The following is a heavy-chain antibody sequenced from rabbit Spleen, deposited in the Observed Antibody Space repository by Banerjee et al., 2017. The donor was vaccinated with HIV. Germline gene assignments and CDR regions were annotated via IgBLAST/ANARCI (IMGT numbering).Heavy chain of an antibody. V-gene: IGHV1S40*01. D-gene: IGHD1-1*01. CDR1: GFDFSSSDY. CDR3: ARDTSSSFSSYGMDL. J-gene: IGHJ6*01. Sequence: EESGGDLVKPGASLTLTSKASGFDFSSSDYMCWVRQAPGKGLEWISCIIGSSGGFTYSATWAKGRFTCSKTSSTTVTLQMTSLTVADTATYFCARDTSSSFSSYGMDLWGPGTLVTVS. CDR2: IIGSSGGFT.